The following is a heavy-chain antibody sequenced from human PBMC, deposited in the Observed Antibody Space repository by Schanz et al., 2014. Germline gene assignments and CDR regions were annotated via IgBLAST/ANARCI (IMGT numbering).Heavy chain of an antibody. J-gene: IGHJ3*01. D-gene: IGHD3-3*01. Sequence: QVQLVQSGADVKKPGASVKVSCKASGNTLSAYYIHWIRQAPGQGLERMGWIDPNSGGTNYAQKFQGRVTMTSDTSITTVYMEVNGLTSDDTAVFYCTRTASHDVWRGYIPHYAFDLWGQGTVVVVSS. CDR1: GNTLSAYY. CDR2: IDPNSGGT. CDR3: TRTASHDVWRGYIPHYAFDL. V-gene: IGHV1-2*02.